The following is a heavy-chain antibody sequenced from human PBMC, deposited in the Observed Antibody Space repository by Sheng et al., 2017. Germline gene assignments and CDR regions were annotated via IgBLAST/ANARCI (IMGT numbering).Heavy chain of an antibody. D-gene: IGHD3-10*01. CDR1: GGSFSGYY. V-gene: IGHV4-34*01. Sequence: QVQLQQWGAGLLKPSETLSLTCAVYGGSFSGYYWSWIRQPPGKGLEWIGEINHSGSTNYNPSLKSRVTISVDTSKNQFSLKLSSVTAADTAVYYCARGLVFTMVRGARVWFDPWGQGTLVTVSS. CDR2: INHSGST. CDR3: ARGLVFTMVRGARVWFDP. J-gene: IGHJ5*02.